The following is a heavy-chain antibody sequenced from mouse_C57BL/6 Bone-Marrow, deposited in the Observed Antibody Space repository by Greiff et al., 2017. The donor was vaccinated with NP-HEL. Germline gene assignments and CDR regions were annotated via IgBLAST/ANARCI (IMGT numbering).Heavy chain of an antibody. Sequence: QVQLKQSGPELVKPGASVKISCKASGYAFSSSWMNWVKQRPGKGLEWIGRIYPGDGDTNYNGKFKGKATLTADKSSSTAYMQLSSLTSEDSAVYFCARTHYYGSSYGWYFDVWGTGPRSPSPQ. CDR3: ARTHYYGSSYGWYFDV. CDR2: IYPGDGDT. D-gene: IGHD1-1*01. J-gene: IGHJ1*03. CDR1: GYAFSSSW. V-gene: IGHV1-82*01.